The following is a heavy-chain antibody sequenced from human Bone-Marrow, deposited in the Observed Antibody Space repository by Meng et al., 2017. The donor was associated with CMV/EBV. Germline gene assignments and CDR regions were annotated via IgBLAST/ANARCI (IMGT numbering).Heavy chain of an antibody. CDR3: ARQGITMVRGATNWFDP. Sequence: ASVKVSCKASGYTFTSYDINWVRQATGQGLEWMGIINPSGGSTSYAQKFQGRVTMTRDTSTSTVYMELSSLRSEDTAVYYCARQGITMVRGATNWFDPWGQGTLVTVSS. V-gene: IGHV1-46*01. D-gene: IGHD3-10*01. CDR1: GYTFTSYD. CDR2: INPSGGST. J-gene: IGHJ5*02.